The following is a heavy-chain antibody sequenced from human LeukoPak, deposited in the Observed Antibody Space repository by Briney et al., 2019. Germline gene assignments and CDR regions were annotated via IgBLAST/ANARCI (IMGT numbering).Heavy chain of an antibody. CDR1: GYTLTELS. Sequence: ASVKVSCKVSGYTLTELSMHWVRQAPGKGLEWMGGFDPEDGETIYAQKFQGRVTMTEDTSTDTAYMELSSLRSEDTAVYYCARTYYDYVWGSYRPMDYFDYWGQGTLVTVSS. CDR2: FDPEDGET. J-gene: IGHJ4*02. CDR3: ARTYYDYVWGSYRPMDYFDY. D-gene: IGHD3-16*02. V-gene: IGHV1-24*01.